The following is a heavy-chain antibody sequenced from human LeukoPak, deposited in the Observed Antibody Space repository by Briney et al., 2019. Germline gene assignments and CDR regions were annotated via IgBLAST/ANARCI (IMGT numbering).Heavy chain of an antibody. J-gene: IGHJ6*03. CDR2: IYYSGST. D-gene: IGHD6-13*01. CDR1: GGSISSYY. Sequence: PSETLSLTCTVSGGSISSYYWSWIRQPPGKGLEWIGYIYYSGSTNYNPSLKSRVTISVDRSKNQFSLKLSSVTAADTAVYYCATAAAGTNYYMDVWGKGTTVTVSS. CDR3: ATAAAGTNYYMDV. V-gene: IGHV4-59*12.